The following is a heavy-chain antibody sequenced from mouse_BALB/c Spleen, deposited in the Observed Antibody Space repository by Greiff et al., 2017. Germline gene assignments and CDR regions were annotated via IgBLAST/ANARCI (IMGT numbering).Heavy chain of an antibody. J-gene: IGHJ3*01. Sequence: VQLQQPGAELVMPGASVKMSCKASGYTFTDYWMHWVKQRPGQGLEWIGAIDTSDSYTSYNQKFKGKATLTVDESSSTAYMQLSSLTSEDSAVYYCARQNGGWFAYWGQGTLVTVAA. CDR2: IDTSDSYT. V-gene: IGHV1-69*01. CDR3: ARQNGGWFAY. CDR1: GYTFTDYW.